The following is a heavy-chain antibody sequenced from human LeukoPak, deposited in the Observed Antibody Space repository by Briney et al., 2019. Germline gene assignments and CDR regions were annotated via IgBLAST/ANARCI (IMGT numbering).Heavy chain of an antibody. CDR1: GFTVSSNY. J-gene: IGHJ1*01. CDR3: ARDEYYYDSSGYYYGYFQH. Sequence: GGSLRLSCAASGFTVSSNYMSWVRQAPGKGLEWVSVIYSGGSTYYADFVKGRFTISRDNSKNTLYLQMNSLRAEDTAVYYCARDEYYYDSSGYYYGYFQHWGQGTLVTVSS. D-gene: IGHD3-22*01. CDR2: IYSGGST. V-gene: IGHV3-53*01.